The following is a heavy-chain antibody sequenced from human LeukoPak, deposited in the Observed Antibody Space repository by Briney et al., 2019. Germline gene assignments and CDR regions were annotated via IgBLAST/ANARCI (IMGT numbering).Heavy chain of an antibody. CDR2: ISWNSGSI. CDR3: AKDTYSSGWHWFDP. V-gene: IGHV3-9*01. Sequence: GGSLRLSCAASGFTFDDYAMHWVRQAPGKGLEWVSGISWNSGSIGYADSVKGRFTISRDNAKNSLYLQMNSLRAEDTALYYCAKDTYSSGWHWFDPWGQGTLVTVSS. CDR1: GFTFDDYA. D-gene: IGHD6-19*01. J-gene: IGHJ5*02.